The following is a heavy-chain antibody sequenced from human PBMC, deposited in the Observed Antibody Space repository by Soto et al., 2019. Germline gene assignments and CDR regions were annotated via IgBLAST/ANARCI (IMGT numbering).Heavy chain of an antibody. J-gene: IGHJ6*02. V-gene: IGHV4-31*03. CDR2: IYYSGST. Sequence: SETLSLTCTVSGGSISSGGYYWSWIRQHPGKGLEWIGYIYYSGSTYYNPSLKSRVTISVDTSKNQFSLKLSSVTAADTAVYYCARGGNFWSGYRNYYYGMDVWGQGTTVTVSS. CDR3: ARGGNFWSGYRNYYYGMDV. D-gene: IGHD3-3*01. CDR1: GGSISSGGYY.